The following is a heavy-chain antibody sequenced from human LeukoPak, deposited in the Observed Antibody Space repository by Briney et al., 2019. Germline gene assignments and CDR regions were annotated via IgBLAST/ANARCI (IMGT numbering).Heavy chain of an antibody. D-gene: IGHD5-12*01. CDR3: AKDGAWLRFDD. Sequence: QPGGSLRLSCAASGFTFSSYWMHWVRQAPGKGLVWVSRINSDGSSTSYADSVKGRFTISRDDSKNTLYLQMNNLRAEDTAVYYCAKDGAWLRFDDWGQGILVTVSS. J-gene: IGHJ4*02. CDR1: GFTFSSYW. V-gene: IGHV3-74*01. CDR2: INSDGSST.